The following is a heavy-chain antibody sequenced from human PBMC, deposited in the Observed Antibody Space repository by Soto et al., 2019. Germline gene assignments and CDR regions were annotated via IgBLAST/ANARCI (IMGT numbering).Heavy chain of an antibody. V-gene: IGHV1-18*01. CDR1: GYTFTSYG. J-gene: IGHJ3*02. CDR3: ARDDTIAVAGTSAFDI. D-gene: IGHD6-19*01. CDR2: ISAYNGNT. Sequence: ASVKVSCKASGYTFTSYGISWVRQAPGQGLEWMGWISAYNGNTNYAQKLQGRVTMTTDTSTSTAYMELRSLRSDDTAVYYCARDDTIAVAGTSAFDIWGQGTMVTVSS.